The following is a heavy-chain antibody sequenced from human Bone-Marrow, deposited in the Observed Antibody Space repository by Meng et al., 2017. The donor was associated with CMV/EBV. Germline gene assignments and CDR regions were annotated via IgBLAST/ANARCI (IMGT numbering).Heavy chain of an antibody. V-gene: IGHV3-74*01. CDR1: GFTFSSYW. CDR3: AKGVGGYYYYGMDV. Sequence: GGSLRLSYGASGFTFSSYWMHWVRQAPGKGLVWVSRINSDGSSTSYADSVKGWFTISRDNSKNTLYLQMNSLRAEDTAVYYCAKGVGGYYYYGMDVWGQGTTVTVYS. J-gene: IGHJ6*01. CDR2: INSDGSST.